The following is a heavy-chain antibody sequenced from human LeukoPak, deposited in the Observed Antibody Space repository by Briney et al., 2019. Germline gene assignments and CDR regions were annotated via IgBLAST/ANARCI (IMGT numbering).Heavy chain of an antibody. CDR3: ARGYGDNASGD. CDR1: GGSISSTGYY. J-gene: IGHJ4*02. CDR2: IYYSGST. D-gene: IGHD4-17*01. V-gene: IGHV4-31*03. Sequence: SETLSLTCTVSGGSISSTGYYWSWIRQHPGKGLEWIGYIYYSGSTYYNPSLKSRVTISVDTSKNQFSLKLSSVTAADTAVYYCARGYGDNASGDWGQGTLITVSS.